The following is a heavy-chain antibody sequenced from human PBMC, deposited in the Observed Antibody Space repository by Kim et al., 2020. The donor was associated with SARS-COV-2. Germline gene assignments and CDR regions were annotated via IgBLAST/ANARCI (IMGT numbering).Heavy chain of an antibody. CDR1: GFTFSSYG. Sequence: GGSLRLSCAASGFTFSSYGMYWVRQAPGKGLEWVAVISYDGSNKYYADSVKGRFTISRDNSKNTLYLQMNSQRAEDTAVYYCAKERGGSVRSGWSYYYYGMDVWGQGTTVTVSS. J-gene: IGHJ6*02. D-gene: IGHD6-19*01. V-gene: IGHV3-30*18. CDR3: AKERGGSVRSGWSYYYYGMDV. CDR2: ISYDGSNK.